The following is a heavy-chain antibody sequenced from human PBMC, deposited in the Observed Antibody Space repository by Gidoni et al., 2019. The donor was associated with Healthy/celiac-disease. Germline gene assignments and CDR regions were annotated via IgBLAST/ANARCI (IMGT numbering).Heavy chain of an antibody. CDR2: IYYSGST. CDR3: ARVGCGGDCYGGPHFDY. D-gene: IGHD2-21*02. J-gene: IGHJ4*02. Sequence: QVQLQESGPGLVKPSETLSLTCTVSGGSIRSYYWSWIRQPPGKGLEWIGYIYYSGSTKYNPSLKSRVTISVDTSKNQFSLKLSSVTAADTAVYYCARVGCGGDCYGGPHFDYWGQGTLVTVSS. CDR1: GGSIRSYY. V-gene: IGHV4-59*01.